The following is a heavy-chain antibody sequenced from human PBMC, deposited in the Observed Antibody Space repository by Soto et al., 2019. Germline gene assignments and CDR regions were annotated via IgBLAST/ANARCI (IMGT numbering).Heavy chain of an antibody. J-gene: IGHJ4*02. CDR2: IYYSGST. V-gene: IGHV4-61*08. D-gene: IGHD2-21*02. CDR3: ARFTGSTTANYCDY. Sequence: ETLSLTCTVSGGSISSGDYYWSWIRQPPGKGLEWIGYIYYSGSTNYNPSLNSRVTISVDTSKNQFSLKLSSVTAADTAVYYCARFTGSTTANYCDYWGQGALVTVSS. CDR1: GGSISSGDYY.